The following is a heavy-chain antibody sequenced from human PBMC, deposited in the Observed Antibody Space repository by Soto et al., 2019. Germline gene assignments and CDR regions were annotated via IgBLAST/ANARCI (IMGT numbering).Heavy chain of an antibody. CDR3: ARYSSGWYTVDY. CDR1: GFTFSSYW. J-gene: IGHJ4*02. CDR2: INSDGSST. D-gene: IGHD6-19*01. Sequence: SGGSLRLSCAASGFTFSSYWMHWVRQAPGKGLVWVSRINSDGSSTSYADSVKGRFTISRDNAQNTLYLQMNSLRAEDTAVYYCARYSSGWYTVDYWGQGTLVTVSS. V-gene: IGHV3-74*01.